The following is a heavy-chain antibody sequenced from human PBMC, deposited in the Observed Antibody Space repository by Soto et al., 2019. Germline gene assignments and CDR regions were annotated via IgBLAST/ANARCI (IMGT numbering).Heavy chain of an antibody. Sequence: GGSLRLSCAASGFTFSDYYMSWIRQAPGKGLEWVSYISSSGSTIYYADSVKGRFTISRDNAKNSLYLQMNSLRAEDTAVYYCARDWTRGVTAFDYWGQGTLDTVSS. CDR3: ARDWTRGVTAFDY. J-gene: IGHJ4*02. CDR1: GFTFSDYY. V-gene: IGHV3-11*01. D-gene: IGHD3-10*01. CDR2: ISSSGSTI.